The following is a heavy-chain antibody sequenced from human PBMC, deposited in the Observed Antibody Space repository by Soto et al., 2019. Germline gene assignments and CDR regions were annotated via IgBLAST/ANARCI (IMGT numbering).Heavy chain of an antibody. Sequence: PSETLSLTCTVSGGSISSSSYYWGWIRQPPGKGLEWIGCIYYSGSTNYNPSLKSRVTISVDTSKNQFSLRLGSVTAADTAVYYCARVSRTVTYFDFWGQGTLVTGSS. D-gene: IGHD4-17*01. CDR1: GGSISSSSYY. CDR3: ARVSRTVTYFDF. V-gene: IGHV4-39*01. J-gene: IGHJ4*02. CDR2: IYYSGST.